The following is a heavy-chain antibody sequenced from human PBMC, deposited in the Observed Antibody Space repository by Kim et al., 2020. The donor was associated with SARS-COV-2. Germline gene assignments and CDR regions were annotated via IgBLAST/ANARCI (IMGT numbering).Heavy chain of an antibody. V-gene: IGHV3-23*03. Sequence: GWSLRLSCAASGFTFSSYAMSWVRQAPGKGLEWVSVIYSGGSSTYYADSVKGRFTISRDNSKNTLYLQMNSLRAEDTAVYYCAKADGGSYCIIAGYFDY. D-gene: IGHD1-26*01. J-gene: IGHJ4*01. CDR1: GFTFSSYA. CDR3: AKADGGSYCIIAGYFDY. CDR2: IYSGGSST.